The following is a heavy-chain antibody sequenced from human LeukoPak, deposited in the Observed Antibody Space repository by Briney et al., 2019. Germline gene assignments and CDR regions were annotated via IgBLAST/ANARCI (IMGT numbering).Heavy chain of an antibody. D-gene: IGHD4-17*01. V-gene: IGHV1-24*01. CDR1: GYTLTELS. CDR3: ATSHHRDYGDYPVFDY. CDR2: FDPEDGET. J-gene: IGHJ4*02. Sequence: ASVKVSCKVSGYTLTELSMHWVRQAPGKGLEWMGGFDPEDGETIYAQKFQGRVTMTEDTSTDTAYMELSSLRSEDTAVYYCATSHHRDYGDYPVFDYWGRGTLVTVSS.